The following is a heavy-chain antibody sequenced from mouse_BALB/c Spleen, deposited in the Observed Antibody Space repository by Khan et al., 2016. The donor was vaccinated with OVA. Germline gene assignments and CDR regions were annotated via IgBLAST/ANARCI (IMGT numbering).Heavy chain of an antibody. J-gene: IGHJ3*01. Sequence: VQLQQSGPELVKPGASVKISCRASGYTFTDYILDWVKQSHGKSLEWIGYIFPNNGDSDYNQKFKTRATLNVDISSSTAYMELSSLTAEDSAIYCCVRSGYGSFAYLGQGTQVTVSA. CDR3: VRSGYGSFAY. D-gene: IGHD1-2*01. V-gene: IGHV1S29*02. CDR1: GYTFTDYI. CDR2: IFPNNGDS.